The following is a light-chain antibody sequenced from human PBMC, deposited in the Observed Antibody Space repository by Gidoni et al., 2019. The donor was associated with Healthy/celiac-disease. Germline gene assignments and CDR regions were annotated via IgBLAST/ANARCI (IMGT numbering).Light chain of an antibody. CDR3: AAWDDSLSGVV. CDR2: RNN. V-gene: IGLV1-47*01. CDR1: SSNHGSNY. Sequence: QSVLPQPPSASGTPGQRVTISCSGSSSNHGSNYVYWYQQLPGTAPKLLIYRNNQRPSGVPDRFSGSKSGTSASLAISGLRSEDEADYYCAAWDDSLSGVVFGGGTKLTVL. J-gene: IGLJ2*01.